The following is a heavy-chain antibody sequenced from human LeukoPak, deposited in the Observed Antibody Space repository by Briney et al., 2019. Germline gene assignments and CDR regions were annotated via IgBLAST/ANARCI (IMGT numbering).Heavy chain of an antibody. CDR3: AKDQKKGYYYYGMDV. V-gene: IGHV3-23*01. Sequence: PGGSLRLSCAASGFTFSSYAMSWVRQAPGKGLEWVSGISGSGGSTYYADSVKGRFTISRDNSKNTLYLQMNSLRAEDTAVYCCAKDQKKGYYYYGMDVWGQGTTVTVSS. CDR2: ISGSGGST. J-gene: IGHJ6*02. CDR1: GFTFSSYA.